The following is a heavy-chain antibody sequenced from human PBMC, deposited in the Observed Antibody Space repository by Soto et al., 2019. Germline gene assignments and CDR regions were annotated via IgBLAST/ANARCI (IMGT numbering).Heavy chain of an antibody. J-gene: IGHJ1*01. V-gene: IGHV4-31*03. CDR1: GGSISSGGYY. CDR2: IYYSGST. CDR3: ARSQGISLRRAVAGTGYFQH. D-gene: IGHD6-19*01. Sequence: SETLSLTCTVSGGSISSGGYYWSWIRQHPGKGLEWIGYIYYSGSTYYNPSLKSRVTISVDTSKNQFSLKLSSVTAADTAVYYCARSQGISLRRAVAGTGYFQHWGQGTLVTVSS.